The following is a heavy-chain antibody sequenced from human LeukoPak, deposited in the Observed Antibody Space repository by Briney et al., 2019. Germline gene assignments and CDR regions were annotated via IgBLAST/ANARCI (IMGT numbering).Heavy chain of an antibody. J-gene: IGHJ5*02. CDR1: GYTLTELS. CDR2: FDPEDGDT. D-gene: IGHD6-13*01. V-gene: IGHV1-24*01. CDR3: ATEFSWYENFSTTSYNWFDP. Sequence: ASVKVSCKVSGYTLTELSMHWVRQAPGKGLEWMGGFDPEDGDTIYAQKFQGRVTMTEDTSTDTAYMELSSLRSEDTAVYYCATEFSWYENFSTTSYNWFDPWGQGTLVTVSS.